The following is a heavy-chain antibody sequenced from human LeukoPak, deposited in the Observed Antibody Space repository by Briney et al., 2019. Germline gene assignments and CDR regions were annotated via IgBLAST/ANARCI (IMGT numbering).Heavy chain of an antibody. J-gene: IGHJ6*02. D-gene: IGHD3-9*01. CDR1: GFTFSSYG. CDR2: ISYDGSNK. V-gene: IGHV3-30*18. CDR3: AKDRSVYYDIPIAYYYGMDV. Sequence: GGSLRLSCAASGFTFSSYGMHWVRQAPGKGLEWVAVISYDGSNKYYADSVKGRFTISRDNSKNTLYLQMNSLRAEDTAVYYCAKDRSVYYDIPIAYYYGMDVWGQGTTVTVSS.